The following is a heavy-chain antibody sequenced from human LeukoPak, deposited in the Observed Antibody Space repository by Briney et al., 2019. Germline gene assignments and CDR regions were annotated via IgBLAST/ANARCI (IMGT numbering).Heavy chain of an antibody. CDR1: GFIFSDYY. D-gene: IGHD3-22*01. Sequence: GGSLRLSCAASGFIFSDYYMSWIRQAPGKGLEWVSYISSSSSYTNYADSVRGRFTISRYNAKNSLYLQMNSLRAEDTAVYYCARVGYYDSSALLPGEYFQHWGQGTLVTVSS. CDR2: ISSSSSYT. CDR3: ARVGYYDSSALLPGEYFQH. V-gene: IGHV3-11*05. J-gene: IGHJ1*01.